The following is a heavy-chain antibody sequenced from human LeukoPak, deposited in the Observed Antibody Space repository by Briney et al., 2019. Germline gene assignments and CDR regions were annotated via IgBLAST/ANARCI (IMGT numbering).Heavy chain of an antibody. CDR3: AKDPRDIVVVPAAKGFDP. CDR1: GFTFSSYS. V-gene: IGHV3-21*04. D-gene: IGHD2-2*01. J-gene: IGHJ5*02. Sequence: GGSLRLSCAASGFTFSSYSMNWVRQAPGKGLEWVSSISSSSSYIYYADSVKGRFTISRDNSKNTLYLQMNSLRAEDTAVYYCAKDPRDIVVVPAAKGFDPWGQGTLVTVSS. CDR2: ISSSSSYI.